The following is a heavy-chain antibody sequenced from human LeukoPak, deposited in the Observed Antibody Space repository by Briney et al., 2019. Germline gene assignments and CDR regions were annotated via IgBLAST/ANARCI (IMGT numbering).Heavy chain of an antibody. Sequence: GGSLRLSCAASGFTFSSYAMHWVRQAPGKGLEWVAVISYDGNNKYYADSVKGRFTISRDNSKNTLYLQMNSLRAEDTAVYCCARDPSYCSSTSCYVGSPLYYYYPMDVWGQGTTVTVSS. D-gene: IGHD2-2*01. CDR3: ARDPSYCSSTSCYVGSPLYYYYPMDV. CDR1: GFTFSSYA. CDR2: ISYDGNNK. J-gene: IGHJ6*02. V-gene: IGHV3-30-3*01.